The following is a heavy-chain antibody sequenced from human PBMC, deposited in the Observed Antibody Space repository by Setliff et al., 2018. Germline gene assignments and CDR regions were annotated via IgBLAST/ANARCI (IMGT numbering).Heavy chain of an antibody. CDR1: GFTFSSYW. J-gene: IGHJ4*02. V-gene: IGHV3-7*01. D-gene: IGHD3-16*01. CDR3: ARDGGEY. CDR2: IKQDGSEK. Sequence: RGVLKISCAASGFTFSSYWMSWVRQAPGKGLEWVANIKQDGSEKYYVDSVRGRFTISRDNAKNSLYLQTNSLRAEDTAVYYCARDGGEYWGQGTLVTVSS.